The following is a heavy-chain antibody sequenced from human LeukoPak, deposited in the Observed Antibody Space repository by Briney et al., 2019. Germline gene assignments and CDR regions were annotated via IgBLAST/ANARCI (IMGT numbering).Heavy chain of an antibody. CDR1: GGSISSGDSY. Sequence: SSETLSLTCTVSGGSISSGDSYWSWIRQPPGKGLEWIGYIYYSGSTYYNPSLKSRVTISVDTSKNQFSLKLSSVTAADTAVYYCAREKGVTVSFDYWGQGTLVTVSS. J-gene: IGHJ4*02. D-gene: IGHD4-11*01. CDR3: AREKGVTVSFDY. CDR2: IYYSGST. V-gene: IGHV4-30-4*01.